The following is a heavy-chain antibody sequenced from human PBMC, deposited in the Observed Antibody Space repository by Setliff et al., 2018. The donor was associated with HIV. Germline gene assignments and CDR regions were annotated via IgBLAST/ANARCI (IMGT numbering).Heavy chain of an antibody. J-gene: IGHJ4*02. CDR1: GFAFSNAW. CDR2: ITSSGYT. Sequence: GGSLRLSCAASGFAFSNAWMNWVRQAPGKGLEWVSSITSSGYTYYADSMKGRFTVSRDDATNSVYLQMDSLRDEDTGLYYCVSNWGNYWGQGTLVTVSS. V-gene: IGHV3-21*03. CDR3: VSNWGNY. D-gene: IGHD7-27*01.